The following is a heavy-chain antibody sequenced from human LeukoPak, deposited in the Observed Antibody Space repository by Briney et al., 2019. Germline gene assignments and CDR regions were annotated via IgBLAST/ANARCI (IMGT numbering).Heavy chain of an antibody. D-gene: IGHD5-18*01. CDR1: GFTFSSYS. Sequence: GGSLRLSCAASGFTFSSYSMNWVRQAPGKGLEWVSSISSSSRYIYYADSVKGRFTISRDNAKNSLYLQMNSLRAEDTAVYYCAKYGAGGRYSYGYAYFDYWGQGTLVTVSS. CDR3: AKYGAGGRYSYGYAYFDY. J-gene: IGHJ4*02. CDR2: ISSSSRYI. V-gene: IGHV3-21*01.